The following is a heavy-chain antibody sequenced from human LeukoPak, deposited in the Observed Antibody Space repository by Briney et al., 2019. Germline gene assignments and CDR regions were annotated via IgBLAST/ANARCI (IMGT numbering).Heavy chain of an antibody. CDR2: MNPNSGDT. D-gene: IGHD3-10*01. CDR1: GYTFTAYN. Sequence: GASVKVSCKPSGYTFTAYNIHWVRQAPGQGLEWMGWMNPNSGDTNYAQNFQGRVTMTRDTSINTAYMELSSLRSDDTAVYYCARGPFVVRGVIHFDYWGQGTLVTVSS. CDR3: ARGPFVVRGVIHFDY. J-gene: IGHJ4*02. V-gene: IGHV1-2*02.